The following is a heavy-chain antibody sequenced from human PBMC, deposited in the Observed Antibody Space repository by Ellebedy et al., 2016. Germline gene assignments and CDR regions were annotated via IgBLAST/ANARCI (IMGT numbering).Heavy chain of an antibody. CDR2: IYHSGST. Sequence: SETLSLXXAVSGGSISSGGYSWSWIRQPPGKGLEWIGYIYHSGSTNYNPSLKSRVTISVDTSKNQFSLKLSSVTAADTAVYYCARMHRYCTNGVCYTDFDYWGQGTLVTVSS. J-gene: IGHJ4*02. CDR3: ARMHRYCTNGVCYTDFDY. V-gene: IGHV4-30-2*01. D-gene: IGHD2-8*01. CDR1: GGSISSGGYS.